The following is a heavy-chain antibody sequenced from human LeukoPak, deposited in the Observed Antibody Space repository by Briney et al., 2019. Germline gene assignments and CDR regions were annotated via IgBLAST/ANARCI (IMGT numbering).Heavy chain of an antibody. J-gene: IGHJ4*02. CDR2: INQDGRDK. Sequence: GGSLRLSCAASGFTFSNYWMTWLRQAPGKGLEGVALINQDGRDKKYVASVKGRFSVSRDNAENSVFLQMDSLRAEDTAFYYCVVTTRSRSFDYWGQGTLVTVSS. CDR3: VVTTRSRSFDY. V-gene: IGHV3-7*01. D-gene: IGHD1-1*01. CDR1: GFTFSNYW.